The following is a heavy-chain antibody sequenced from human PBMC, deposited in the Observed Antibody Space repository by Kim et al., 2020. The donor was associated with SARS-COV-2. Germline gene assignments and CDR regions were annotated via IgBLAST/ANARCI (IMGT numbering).Heavy chain of an antibody. D-gene: IGHD3-10*01. V-gene: IGHV3-9*01. CDR2: ISWNSGSI. CDR3: AKDKNLGQPGTFDI. J-gene: IGHJ3*02. CDR1: GFTFGDYA. Sequence: GGSLRLSCAASGFTFGDYAMHWVRQAPGKGLEWVSGISWNSGSIGYADSVKGRFTISRDNAKNSLYLQMNSLRAEDTALYYCAKDKNLGQPGTFDIWGQGTMVTVSS.